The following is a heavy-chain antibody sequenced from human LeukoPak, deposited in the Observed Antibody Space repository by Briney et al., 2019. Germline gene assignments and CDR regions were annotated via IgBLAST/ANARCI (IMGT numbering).Heavy chain of an antibody. CDR1: GFTFSSYG. Sequence: GGSLRLSCAASGFTFSSYGMHWVRQAPGKGLEWVAVISYDGSNKYYADSVKGRFTISRDNSKNTLYLQMNSLRAEDTAVYYCAKDGGSGWYGGDYWGQGTLVTVSS. CDR2: ISYDGSNK. CDR3: AKDGGSGWYGGDY. J-gene: IGHJ4*02. V-gene: IGHV3-30*18. D-gene: IGHD6-19*01.